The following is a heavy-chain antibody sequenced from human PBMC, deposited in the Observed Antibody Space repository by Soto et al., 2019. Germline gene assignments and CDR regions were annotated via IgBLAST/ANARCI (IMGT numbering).Heavy chain of an antibody. CDR2: IWYDGNNK. V-gene: IGHV3-33*01. CDR3: AGDFLAGYYDSYGMDV. J-gene: IGHJ6*02. Sequence: QVQLVESGGGVVQPGRSLRLSCAASGFTFSRYGMYWVRQAPGKGLEWAAVIWYDGNNKYYADSVKGRFTIARDNSKNTVYLQMTSLRAEDTGVYYWAGDFLAGYYDSYGMDVWGQGTTVTVSS. D-gene: IGHD3-9*01. CDR1: GFTFSRYG.